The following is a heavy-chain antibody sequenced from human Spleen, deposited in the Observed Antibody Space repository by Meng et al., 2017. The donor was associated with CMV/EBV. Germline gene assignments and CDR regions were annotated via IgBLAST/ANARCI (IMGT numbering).Heavy chain of an antibody. CDR2: IWYDGGNQ. CDR1: GFTFSSFG. Sequence: GESLKISCAASGFTFSSFGMHWVRQAPGKGLEWVAVIWYDGGNQYYADSVKGRFTISRDNSKNTLHLQMTSLRAEDTAVYYCAKGSYYDSSAVYNWFAPWGQGTLVTVSS. D-gene: IGHD3-22*01. J-gene: IGHJ5*02. V-gene: IGHV3-33*06. CDR3: AKGSYYDSSAVYNWFAP.